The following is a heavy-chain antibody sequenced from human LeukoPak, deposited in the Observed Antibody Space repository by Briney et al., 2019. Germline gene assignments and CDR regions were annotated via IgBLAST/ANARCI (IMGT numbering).Heavy chain of an antibody. D-gene: IGHD5-12*01. CDR1: GFTFNAYS. CDR2: ISSGSSTI. J-gene: IGHJ4*02. Sequence: PGGSLRLSCAASGFTFNAYSMNWVRQAPGKGLEWLSYISSGSSTIYYADSVKGRFTISRDNAKNSLYLQMNSLRAEDTAVYYCATKWLPDYWGQGTLVTVSS. V-gene: IGHV3-48*04. CDR3: ATKWLPDY.